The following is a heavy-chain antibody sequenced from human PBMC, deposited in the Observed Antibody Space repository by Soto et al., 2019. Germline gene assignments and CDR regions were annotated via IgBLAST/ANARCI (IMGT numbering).Heavy chain of an antibody. V-gene: IGHV1-18*01. CDR2: ISAYNGNT. CDR1: GYTFTSYG. D-gene: IGHD1-26*01. J-gene: IGHJ6*03. Sequence: ASVKVSCKASGYTFTSYGISWVRQAPGQGLEWMGWISAYNGNTNYAQKLQGRVTMTTDTSTSTAYMELRSLRSDDTAVYYCARAIRLGRTYYYMDVWGKGTTVTVSS. CDR3: ARAIRLGRTYYYMDV.